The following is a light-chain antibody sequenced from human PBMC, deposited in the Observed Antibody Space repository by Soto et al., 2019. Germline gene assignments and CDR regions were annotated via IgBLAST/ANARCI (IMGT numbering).Light chain of an antibody. V-gene: IGKV1-5*01. J-gene: IGKJ1*01. CDR3: QQYNSYSPWT. Sequence: DIPMTQSPSTLSASVGDRVTITCRASQSISGWLAWYQQKPGKAPQLLISDASSLESGVPSRFSGSGSGTEFTLTIISLQPDDIATYYGQQYNSYSPWTFGQGTKVEIK. CDR1: QSISGW. CDR2: DAS.